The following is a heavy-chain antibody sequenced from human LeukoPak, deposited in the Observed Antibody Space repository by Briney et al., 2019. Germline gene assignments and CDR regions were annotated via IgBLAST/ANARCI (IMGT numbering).Heavy chain of an antibody. V-gene: IGHV3-30-3*01. CDR3: QRDFVKGALPAEPLSSSTNGMDF. Sequence: GGSLRLSCAASGFTFSSYAMHWVRQAPGKGLEWVAVISYDGSNKYYADSVKGRFTISRDNSKNTLYLQMNSLRAEDTAVYYCQRDFVKGALPAEPLSSSTNGMDFWAKGPRVTVS. CDR1: GFTFSSYA. D-gene: IGHD2/OR15-2a*01. J-gene: IGHJ6*04. CDR2: ISYDGSNK.